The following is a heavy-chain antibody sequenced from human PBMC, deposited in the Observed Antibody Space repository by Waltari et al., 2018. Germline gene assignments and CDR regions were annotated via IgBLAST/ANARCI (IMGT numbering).Heavy chain of an antibody. CDR1: GFPFSSYW. CDR3: ARDLGWELLQAFDY. V-gene: IGHV3-7*01. D-gene: IGHD1-26*01. Sequence: EVQLVESGGGLVQPGGSLRLACAAYGFPFSSYWMSWVRQAPGKGLEWVANRKQDGSEKYYVDSVKGRFTISRDNAKNSLYLQMNSLRAEDTAVYYCARDLGWELLQAFDYWGQGTLVTVSS. J-gene: IGHJ4*02. CDR2: RKQDGSEK.